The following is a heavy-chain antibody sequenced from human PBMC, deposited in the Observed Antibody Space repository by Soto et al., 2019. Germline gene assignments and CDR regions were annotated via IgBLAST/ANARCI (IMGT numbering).Heavy chain of an antibody. V-gene: IGHV3-23*01. D-gene: IGHD6-6*01. Sequence: QLGGSLRLSCAASGFTFSSYAMSWVRQAPGKGLEWVPAISGSGGSTYYADSVKGRFTISRDNSKNTLYLQMNSLRAEDTAVYYCAKDGGSSSYYYYYMDVRGKGTTVTVSS. CDR2: ISGSGGST. J-gene: IGHJ6*03. CDR1: GFTFSSYA. CDR3: AKDGGSSSYYYYYMDV.